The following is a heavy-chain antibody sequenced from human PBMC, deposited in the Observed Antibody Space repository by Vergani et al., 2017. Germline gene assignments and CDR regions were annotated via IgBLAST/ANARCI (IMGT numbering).Heavy chain of an antibody. CDR3: ARDRGGWLLLDY. D-gene: IGHD3-22*01. CDR1: GGSISSYY. Sequence: QVQLQESGPGLAKPSETLSLTCTVSGGSISSYYWSWIRQPPGKGLEWIGYIYYSGSTNYNPSLKSRVTISVDTSKNQFSLKLSSVTAADTAVYYCARDRGGWLLLDYWGQGTLVTVSS. V-gene: IGHV4-59*01. J-gene: IGHJ4*02. CDR2: IYYSGST.